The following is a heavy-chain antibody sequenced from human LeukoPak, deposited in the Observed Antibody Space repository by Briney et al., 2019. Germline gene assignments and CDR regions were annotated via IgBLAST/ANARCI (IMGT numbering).Heavy chain of an antibody. CDR1: GYSFTSYW. J-gene: IGHJ4*02. CDR2: IYPGDSDT. Sequence: GESLKISCKGSGYSFTSYWIGWVRKTPGKGLEWMGIIYPGDSDTRYSPSFQGQVTISADKSISTAYLQWSSLKASDTAIYYCARHTTGTSRYADYWGQGTLVTVSS. D-gene: IGHD1-14*01. CDR3: ARHTTGTSRYADY. V-gene: IGHV5-51*01.